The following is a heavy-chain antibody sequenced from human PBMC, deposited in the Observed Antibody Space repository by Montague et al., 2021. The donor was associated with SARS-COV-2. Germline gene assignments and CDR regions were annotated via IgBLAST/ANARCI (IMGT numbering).Heavy chain of an antibody. D-gene: IGHD4-23*01. CDR1: GFSFSNYA. CDR3: ANSPYGGKDY. CDR2: SGSSDNT. V-gene: IGHV3-23*01. J-gene: IGHJ4*02. Sequence: SLRLSCAASGFSFSNYAMNWVRQAPGRGLEWVSTSGSSDNTFYADSMKGRFTISRDNSLNTLYLQMDSLRAEDTAVYYCANSPYGGKDYWGQGTLVTVSS.